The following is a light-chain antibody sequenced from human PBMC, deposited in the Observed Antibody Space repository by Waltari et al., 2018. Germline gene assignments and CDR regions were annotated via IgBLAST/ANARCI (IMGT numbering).Light chain of an antibody. CDR2: DVR. J-gene: IGLJ1*01. CDR3: CSYAGSYV. Sequence: QSALTQPRSVSGSPGQSVTISCTGTSSDVGGYNYVSCYQQHPGKAPKLRIYDVRKRPSGVPDRVSGSKSGNTASLTISGLQAEDEADYYCCSYAGSYVFGTGTKVTVL. V-gene: IGLV2-11*01. CDR1: SSDVGGYNY.